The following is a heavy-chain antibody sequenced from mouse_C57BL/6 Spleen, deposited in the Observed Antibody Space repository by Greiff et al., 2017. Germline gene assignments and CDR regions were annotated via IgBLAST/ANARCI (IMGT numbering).Heavy chain of an antibody. Sequence: VQLQQSGPGMVKPSQSLSLTCTVTGYSITSGYDWHWIRHFPGNKLEWMGYISYSGSTNYNPSLKSRISITHDTSKNHFFLKLNSVTTEDTATYYCARDGDGNYYAMDYWGQGTSGTVSS. J-gene: IGHJ4*01. CDR1: GYSITSGYD. V-gene: IGHV3-1*01. D-gene: IGHD2-1*01. CDR2: ISYSGST. CDR3: ARDGDGNYYAMDY.